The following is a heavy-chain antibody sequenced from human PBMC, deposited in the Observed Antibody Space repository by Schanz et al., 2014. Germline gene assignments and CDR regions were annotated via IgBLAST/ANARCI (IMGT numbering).Heavy chain of an antibody. CDR1: GITFSSHS. Sequence: EVHLVESGGGLVQPGGSLRLSCAASGITFSSHSFNWVRQAPGKGLEWVSAISASGGTTYYADSVKGRFTISRDSSKNTLYLQMNSLRPEDTAVYYCAKGRFGELSAFDIWGQGTMVTVSS. CDR2: ISASGGTT. CDR3: AKGRFGELSAFDI. J-gene: IGHJ3*02. D-gene: IGHD3-10*01. V-gene: IGHV3-23*04.